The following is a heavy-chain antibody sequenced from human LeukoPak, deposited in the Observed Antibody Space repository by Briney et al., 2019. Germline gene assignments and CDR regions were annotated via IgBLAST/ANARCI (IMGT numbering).Heavy chain of an antibody. Sequence: GGSLRLSCAASGFTFSSYAMSWVRQAPGKGLEWVSAISGSGGSTYYADSVKGRFTISRDNSKNTLYLQMNSLRAEDTAVYYCAKVPNPYRTYYYDSSGYLWCQGTLVTVSS. CDR3: AKVPNPYRTYYYDSSGYL. CDR1: GFTFSSYA. V-gene: IGHV3-23*01. D-gene: IGHD3-22*01. CDR2: ISGSGGST. J-gene: IGHJ4*02.